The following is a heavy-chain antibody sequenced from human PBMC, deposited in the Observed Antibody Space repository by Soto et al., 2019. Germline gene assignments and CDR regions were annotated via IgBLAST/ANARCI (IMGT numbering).Heavy chain of an antibody. J-gene: IGHJ5*02. V-gene: IGHV4-38-2*01. CDR3: AKTLRSAAGTLNWFDP. D-gene: IGHD6-13*01. CDR1: GYFISSGYY. CDR2: IYHSGST. Sequence: SETLSLTCAVSGYFISSGYYWGWIRQPPGKGLEWIGSIYHSGSTYYSPSLKSRVTISVDTSKNQFSLKLSSVTAADTAAYYCAKTLRSAAGTLNWFDPWGQGTLVTVSS.